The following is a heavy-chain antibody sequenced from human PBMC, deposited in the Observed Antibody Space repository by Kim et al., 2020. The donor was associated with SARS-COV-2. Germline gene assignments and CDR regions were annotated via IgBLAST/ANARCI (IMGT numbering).Heavy chain of an antibody. J-gene: IGHJ4*02. V-gene: IGHV4-31*03. CDR3: ARYAPIIVGATIDY. Sequence: SETLSLTCTVSGGSISSGGYYWSWIRQHPGKGLEWIGYIYYSGSTYYNPSLKSRVTISVDTSKNQFSLKLSSVTAADTAVYYCARYAPIIVGATIDYWGQGTLVTVSS. D-gene: IGHD1-26*01. CDR1: GGSISSGGYY. CDR2: IYYSGST.